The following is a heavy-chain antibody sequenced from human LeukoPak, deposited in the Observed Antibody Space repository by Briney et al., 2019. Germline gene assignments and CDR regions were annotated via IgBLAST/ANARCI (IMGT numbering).Heavy chain of an antibody. Sequence: GGSLRLSCAASEFTFSNSWMSWVRQAPGKGLEWVANIKQDGSEKYYVDSVKGRFTISRDIAKNLLYLQMNSLRAEDTAVYYCARDHDFWTWGQGTLVIVSS. V-gene: IGHV3-7*01. J-gene: IGHJ4*02. D-gene: IGHD3-3*01. CDR2: IKQDGSEK. CDR3: ARDHDFWT. CDR1: EFTFSNSW.